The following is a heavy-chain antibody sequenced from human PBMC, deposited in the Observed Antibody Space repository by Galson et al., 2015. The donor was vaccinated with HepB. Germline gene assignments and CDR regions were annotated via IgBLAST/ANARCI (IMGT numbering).Heavy chain of an antibody. D-gene: IGHD7-27*01. CDR1: GFTFSPIW. J-gene: IGHJ4*02. V-gene: IGHV3-7*03. Sequence: LRLSCAASGFTFSPIWMSWVRQAPGKGLEWVANIKGDGSEVYYVDSVKGRFTISRDNARNSLYLQMNSLTAEDTALYYCARDWNWGLDYWGQGTLVTVSS. CDR3: ARDWNWGLDY. CDR2: IKGDGSEV.